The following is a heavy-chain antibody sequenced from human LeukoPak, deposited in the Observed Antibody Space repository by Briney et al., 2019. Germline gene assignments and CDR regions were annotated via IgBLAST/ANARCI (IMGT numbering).Heavy chain of an antibody. CDR2: IKQDGSEK. J-gene: IGHJ6*02. CDR3: ARFSPEVTSAYYYYGMDV. Sequence: GGSLRLSCAASGFAFSSYWMSWVRQAPGKGLEWVANIKQDGSEKYYVDSVKGRFTISRDNAKNSLYLQMNSLRAEDTAVYYCARFSPEVTSAYYYYGMDVWGQGTTVTVSS. CDR1: GFAFSSYW. V-gene: IGHV3-7*01. D-gene: IGHD3-16*01.